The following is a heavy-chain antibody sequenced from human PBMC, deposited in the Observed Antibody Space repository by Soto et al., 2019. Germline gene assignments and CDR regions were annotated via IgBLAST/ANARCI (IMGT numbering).Heavy chain of an antibody. V-gene: IGHV1-2*04. J-gene: IGHJ6*03. Sequence: QVPLVQSGAEVKKPGASVKVSCKASGYTFTGYYMHWVRQAPGQGLEWMGWINPNSGGTNYAQKFQGWVTMTRDTSSSTAYMELSRLRSDDTAVYYCARGIGVVVIGGGPLPDYYYMDVWGKGTTVTVSS. CDR2: INPNSGGT. CDR3: ARGIGVVVIGGGPLPDYYYMDV. D-gene: IGHD2-2*01. CDR1: GYTFTGYY.